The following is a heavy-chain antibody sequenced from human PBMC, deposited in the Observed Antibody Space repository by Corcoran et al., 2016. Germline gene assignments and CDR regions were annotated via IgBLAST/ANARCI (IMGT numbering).Heavy chain of an antibody. Sequence: EVQLVESGGGLVKPGGSLRLSCAASGFTFSSYSMNWVRQAPGKGLEWVSSISSSSSYIYYADSVKGRFTISRDNAKNSLYLQMNRLRAEDTAVDYCAKAAAGPLIDYWGQGTLVTVSS. CDR2: ISSSSSYI. CDR3: AKAAAGPLIDY. J-gene: IGHJ4*02. CDR1: GFTFSSYS. D-gene: IGHD6-13*01. V-gene: IGHV3-21*01.